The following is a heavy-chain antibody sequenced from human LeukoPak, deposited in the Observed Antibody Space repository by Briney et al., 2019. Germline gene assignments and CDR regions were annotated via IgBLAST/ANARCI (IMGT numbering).Heavy chain of an antibody. CDR2: INPNSGGT. Sequence: ASVKVSCKASGYTFTGYYMHWVRQAPGQGLEWMGWINPNSGGTNYAQKFQGWVTMTRDTSISTAYMELSRLRSDDTAVYCCARSNFWSGNIDYWGQGTLVTVSS. CDR1: GYTFTGYY. D-gene: IGHD3-3*01. J-gene: IGHJ4*02. V-gene: IGHV1-2*04. CDR3: ARSNFWSGNIDY.